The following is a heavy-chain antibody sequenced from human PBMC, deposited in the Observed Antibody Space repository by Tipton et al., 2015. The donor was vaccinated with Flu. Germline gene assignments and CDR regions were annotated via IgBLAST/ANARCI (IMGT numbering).Heavy chain of an antibody. D-gene: IGHD5-12*01. CDR2: INPNSGGT. CDR1: GYTFTGYY. CDR3: ARVPYSGYDWAFDY. J-gene: IGHJ4*02. Sequence: LVQSGAEVKKPGASVTVSCKASGYTFTGYYMHWVRQAPGQGLEWMGRINPNSGGTNYAQKFQGRVTMTRDTSISTAYMELRSLRSDDTAVYYCARVPYSGYDWAFDYWGQGTLVTVSS. V-gene: IGHV1-2*06.